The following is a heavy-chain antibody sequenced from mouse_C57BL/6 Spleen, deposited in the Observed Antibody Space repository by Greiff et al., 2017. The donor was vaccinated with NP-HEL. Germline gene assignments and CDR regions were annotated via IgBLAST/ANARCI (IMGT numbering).Heavy chain of an antibody. CDR3: ARLTTVVATPYYFDY. V-gene: IGHV1-4*01. D-gene: IGHD1-1*01. CDR1: GYTFTSYT. CDR2: INPSSGYT. J-gene: IGHJ2*01. Sequence: QVQLQQSGAELARPGASVKMSCKASGYTFTSYTMHWVTQRPGQGLAWIGYINPSSGYTKYNQKFKDKATLTADKSSSTAYMQLSSLTSEDSAVYYCARLTTVVATPYYFDYWGQGTTLTVSS.